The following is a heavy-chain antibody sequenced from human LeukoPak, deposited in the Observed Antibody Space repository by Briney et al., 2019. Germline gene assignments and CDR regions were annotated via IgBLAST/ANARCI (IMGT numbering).Heavy chain of an antibody. CDR3: AKESVYDFWSGAYYYYYYMDV. CDR1: GFTFSSYG. J-gene: IGHJ6*03. D-gene: IGHD3-3*01. CDR2: IRYDGSNK. V-gene: IGHV3-30*02. Sequence: PGRSLRLSCAASGFTFSSYGMHWVRQAPGKGLEWVAFIRYDGSNKYYADSVKGRFTISRDNSKNTLYLQMNSLRAEDTAVYYCAKESVYDFWSGAYYYYYYMDVWGKGTTVTVSS.